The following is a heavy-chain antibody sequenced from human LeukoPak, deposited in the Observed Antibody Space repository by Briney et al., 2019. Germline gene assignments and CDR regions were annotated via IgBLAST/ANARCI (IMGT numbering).Heavy chain of an antibody. J-gene: IGHJ4*02. CDR3: ARGYYCSSTSCYLDY. V-gene: IGHV4-34*01. CDR1: GGSFSGYY. Sequence: SETLSLTCVVYGGSFSGYYWSWIRQPPGKRLEWIGEIDHSGTTNYNPSLKSRVTISVDTSKNQFSLKLSSVTAADTAVYYCARGYYCSSTSCYLDYWGQGTLVTVSS. D-gene: IGHD2-2*01. CDR2: IDHSGTT.